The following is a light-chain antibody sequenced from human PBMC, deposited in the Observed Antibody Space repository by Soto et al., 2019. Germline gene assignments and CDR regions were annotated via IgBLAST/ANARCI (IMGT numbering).Light chain of an antibody. J-gene: IGKJ5*01. CDR2: AAS. CDR3: QQLNSYPFT. V-gene: IGKV1-39*01. CDR1: QSISSY. Sequence: DIQMTQSPSSLPASVGDRVTITCRASQSISSYLNWYQQKPGKAPKLLIYAASTLQSGVPSRFSGSGSGTDFTLTISSLQPEDFATYYCQQLNSYPFTFGQGTRLEIK.